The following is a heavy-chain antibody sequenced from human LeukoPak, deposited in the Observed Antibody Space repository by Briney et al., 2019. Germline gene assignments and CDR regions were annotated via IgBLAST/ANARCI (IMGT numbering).Heavy chain of an antibody. V-gene: IGHV4-39*01. D-gene: IGHD3-22*01. Sequence: SETLSLTCTVSGGSISSNNHFWGWIRQPPGKGLEWIGSIYYSGTTYYNPSLKSRVTISVDTSKNQFFLKLSSVTAADTAVYYCASSDYYWGAFDIWGQGTMVTVSS. CDR1: GGSISSNNHF. CDR2: IYYSGTT. CDR3: ASSDYYWGAFDI. J-gene: IGHJ3*02.